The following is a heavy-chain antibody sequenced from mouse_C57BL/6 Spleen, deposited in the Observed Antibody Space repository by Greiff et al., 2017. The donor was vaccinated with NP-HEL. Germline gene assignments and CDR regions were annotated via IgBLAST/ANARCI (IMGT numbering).Heavy chain of an antibody. CDR1: GYTFTSYW. Sequence: QVQLKQPGAELVKPGASVKLSCKASGYTFTSYWMHWVKQRPGQGLEWIGMIHPNSGSTNYNEKFKSKATLTVDKSSSTAYMQLSSLTSEDSAVYYCARATVVANFDYWGQGTTLTVSS. J-gene: IGHJ2*01. CDR3: ARATVVANFDY. D-gene: IGHD1-1*01. V-gene: IGHV1-64*01. CDR2: IHPNSGST.